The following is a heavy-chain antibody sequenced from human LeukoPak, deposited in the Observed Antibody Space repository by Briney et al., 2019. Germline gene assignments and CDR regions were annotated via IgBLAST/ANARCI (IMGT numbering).Heavy chain of an antibody. J-gene: IGHJ4*02. V-gene: IGHV4-59*01. CDR3: ARALPYYYDSSGFDY. Sequence: PSETLSLTCTVSGGSISSYYWSWIRQPPGKGLEWIGYIYYSGSTNYNPSLKSRVTISVDTSKNQFSLKLSSVTAADTAVYYCARALPYYYDSSGFDYWGQGTLVTVSS. D-gene: IGHD3-22*01. CDR1: GGSISSYY. CDR2: IYYSGST.